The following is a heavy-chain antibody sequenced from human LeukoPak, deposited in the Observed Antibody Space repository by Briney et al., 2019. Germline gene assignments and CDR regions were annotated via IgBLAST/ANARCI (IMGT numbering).Heavy chain of an antibody. Sequence: GSLRLSCAASGFTFSSYEMNWVRQAPGKGLEWVSYISSSGSTIYYADSVKGRFTISRDNAKNSLYLQMNSLRAEDTAVYYCARDRYGDYDNWGQGTLVTVSS. V-gene: IGHV3-48*03. J-gene: IGHJ4*02. CDR3: ARDRYGDYDN. CDR1: GFTFSSYE. CDR2: ISSSGSTI. D-gene: IGHD4-17*01.